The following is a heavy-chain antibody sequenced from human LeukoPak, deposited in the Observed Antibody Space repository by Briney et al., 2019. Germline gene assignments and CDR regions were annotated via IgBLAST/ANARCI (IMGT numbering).Heavy chain of an antibody. CDR1: DGAITGYY. J-gene: IGHJ4*02. D-gene: IGHD6-13*01. V-gene: IGHV4-59*01. CDR2: LHYGGST. Sequence: SETLSLTCTVSDGAITGYYWGWIRQPPGKGLDWVGHLHYGGSTNYNPSLKSRVTISVDTSKNHFSLKLSSVTAADTAVYYCARGYSTSWTYYFDYWGQGALVTVSS. CDR3: ARGYSTSWTYYFDY.